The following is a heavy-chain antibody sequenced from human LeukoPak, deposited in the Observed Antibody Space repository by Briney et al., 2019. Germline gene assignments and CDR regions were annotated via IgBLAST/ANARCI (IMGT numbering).Heavy chain of an antibody. Sequence: QPGGSLSPAYSPSGSRASPAEMRWVRQTTGKGLEWVSAIGTAGDTYYTGSVKGRFTISRENAKNSMYLQMNSLRAGDTAVYYCVRDCITLGLSGGFLLWRGDILLTVSS. D-gene: IGHD3-10*01. V-gene: IGHV3-13*01. CDR1: GSRASPAE. CDR3: VRDCITLGLSGGFLL. CDR2: IGTAGDT. J-gene: IGHJ2*01.